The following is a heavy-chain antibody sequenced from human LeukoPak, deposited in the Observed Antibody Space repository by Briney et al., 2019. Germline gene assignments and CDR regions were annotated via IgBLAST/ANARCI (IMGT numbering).Heavy chain of an antibody. D-gene: IGHD2-21*01. CDR2: IYYSGSP. CDR1: GGSISSSSYY. Sequence: SETLSLTCTVSGGSISSSSYYWGWIRQPPGKGLEWIGSIYYSGSPYYNPSLKSRVTISLDTSKNHFSLNLRSMQASDTAVYYCARAFCVGECFVLHIFFDSWGQGTLVTVSS. V-gene: IGHV4-39*02. CDR3: ARAFCVGECFVLHIFFDS. J-gene: IGHJ4*02.